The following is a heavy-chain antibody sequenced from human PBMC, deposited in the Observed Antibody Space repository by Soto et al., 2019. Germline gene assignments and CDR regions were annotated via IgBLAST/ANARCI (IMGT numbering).Heavy chain of an antibody. CDR2: ISVSGGGT. Sequence: EVQLLESGGGLVQPGGSLRLSCAASAFTFNTYAMGWVRQAPGKGLEWVSAISVSGGGTYYADSVKGRLTISRDTSKNTLYLQMNSLRADDTAVYYCAKSGGASPYYFDYWGRGTLVTVSS. V-gene: IGHV3-23*01. CDR3: AKSGGASPYYFDY. D-gene: IGHD1-26*01. J-gene: IGHJ4*02. CDR1: AFTFNTYA.